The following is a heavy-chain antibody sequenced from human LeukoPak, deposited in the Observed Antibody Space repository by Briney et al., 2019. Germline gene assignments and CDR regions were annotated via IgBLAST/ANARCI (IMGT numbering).Heavy chain of an antibody. Sequence: GASVKVSCKASGGTFSSYAISWVRQAPGQGLEWLGGIIPIFGTANYAQKFQGRVTITTDESTSTAYMELSSLRSEDTAVYYCARDVTSSGWDKNWFDPWGQGTLVTVYS. J-gene: IGHJ5*02. CDR2: IIPIFGTA. CDR3: ARDVTSSGWDKNWFDP. D-gene: IGHD6-19*01. V-gene: IGHV1-69*05. CDR1: GGTFSSYA.